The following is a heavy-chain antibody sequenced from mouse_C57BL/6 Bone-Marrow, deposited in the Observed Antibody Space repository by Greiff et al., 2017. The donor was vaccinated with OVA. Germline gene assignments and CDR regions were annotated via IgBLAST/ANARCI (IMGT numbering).Heavy chain of an antibody. CDR1: GYAFSSSW. CDR2: IYPGDGDT. V-gene: IGHV1-82*01. J-gene: IGHJ2*01. Sequence: VQGVESGPELVKPGASVKISCKASGYAFSSSWMNWVKQRPGKGLEWIGRIYPGDGDTNYNGKFKGKATLTADKSSSTAYMQLSSLTSEDSAVYFCAMGAYDYDGRNFDYWGQGTTLTVSS. D-gene: IGHD2-4*01. CDR3: AMGAYDYDGRNFDY.